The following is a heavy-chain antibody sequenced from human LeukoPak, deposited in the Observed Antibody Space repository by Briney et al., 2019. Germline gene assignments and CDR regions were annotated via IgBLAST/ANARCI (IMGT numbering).Heavy chain of an antibody. V-gene: IGHV3-7*01. J-gene: IGHJ5*02. CDR3: ARWQNYYYGSGSYYNGYWFDP. Sequence: GGSLRLSCAASGFTFSSYWMSWVRQAPGKGLEWVANIKQDGSEKYYVDSVKGRFTISRDNAKNSLYLQMNSLRAEDTAVYYCARWQNYYYGSGSYYNGYWFDPWGQGTLVTVSS. D-gene: IGHD3-10*01. CDR2: IKQDGSEK. CDR1: GFTFSSYW.